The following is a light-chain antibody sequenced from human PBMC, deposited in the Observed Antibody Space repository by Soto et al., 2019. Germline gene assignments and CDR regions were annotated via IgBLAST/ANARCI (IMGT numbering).Light chain of an antibody. CDR2: AAS. Sequence: DIQMTQSPSSLSASVGDRVTITCRASRGIYTHLAWYQQKPGNAPKLLIYAASTLQSVVPSRFSASGSGTDFILTISALQSEDVGTYFCQTYDKAPWTFGPGTRV. CDR1: RGIYTH. CDR3: QTYDKAPWT. V-gene: IGKV1-27*01. J-gene: IGKJ1*01.